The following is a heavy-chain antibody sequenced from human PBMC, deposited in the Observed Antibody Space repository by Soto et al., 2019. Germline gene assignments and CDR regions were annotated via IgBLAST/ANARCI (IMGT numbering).Heavy chain of an antibody. CDR1: GGTFNNHL. CDR2: IIPLFGTL. Sequence: QVQLVQSGAEVKKPGSPVNVSCKASGGTFNNHLISWVRQAPGQGLEWVGTIIPLFGTLNYAQRFQGRVTLSADRSTSTAYMELSSLRSDDTAVYYCASGSLYGSGSYPVDYWGQGTLVTVSS. J-gene: IGHJ4*01. V-gene: IGHV1-69*08. D-gene: IGHD3-10*01. CDR3: ASGSLYGSGSYPVDY.